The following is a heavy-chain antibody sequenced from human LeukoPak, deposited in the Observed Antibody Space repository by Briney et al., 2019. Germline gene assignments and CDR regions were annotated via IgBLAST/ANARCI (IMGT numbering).Heavy chain of an antibody. V-gene: IGHV3-30*04. Sequence: GGSLRLSCAASGFTFSNYAMHWVRQAPGKGPEWVAFISYDGSSKYYADSVKGRFTISRDNSKNMMYLQMSSLRAEDTAVYYCARRGHDYGDSEWFDPWGQGTLVTVSS. CDR3: ARRGHDYGDSEWFDP. CDR2: ISYDGSSK. J-gene: IGHJ5*02. CDR1: GFTFSNYA. D-gene: IGHD4-17*01.